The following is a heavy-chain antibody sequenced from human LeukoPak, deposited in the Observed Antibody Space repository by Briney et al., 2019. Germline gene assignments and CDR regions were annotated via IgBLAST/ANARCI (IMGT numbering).Heavy chain of an antibody. J-gene: IGHJ4*02. D-gene: IGHD1-14*01. CDR2: IVVGSGNT. CDR3: AAVNEDEPTAGPFDY. V-gene: IGHV1-58*01. Sequence: SVKVSCKVSRFTFTSSSVQWVRQTRGQRLEWIGWIVVGSGNTNYAQKFQERVTITRDMSTSTAHMEVSSLRSEDTAVYYCAAVNEDEPTAGPFDYWGQGTLVTVSS. CDR1: RFTFTSSS.